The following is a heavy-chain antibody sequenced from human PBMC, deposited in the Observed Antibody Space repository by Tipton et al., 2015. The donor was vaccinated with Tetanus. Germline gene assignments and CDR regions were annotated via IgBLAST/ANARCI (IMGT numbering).Heavy chain of an antibody. CDR3: ARGYAGGAWDV. D-gene: IGHD2-2*01. V-gene: IGHV6-1*01. Sequence: GLVKPSQTLSVTCVISGDRLSSDIAAWYWIRQSPSRGLEWLGSTHYRSKWSNDYAVSVKSRVTITSDTSKNQFSLQLGSVTPEDTAVYYCARGYAGGAWDVWGQGNLVTVSS. CDR1: GDRLSSDIAA. CDR2: THYRSKWSN. J-gene: IGHJ4*02.